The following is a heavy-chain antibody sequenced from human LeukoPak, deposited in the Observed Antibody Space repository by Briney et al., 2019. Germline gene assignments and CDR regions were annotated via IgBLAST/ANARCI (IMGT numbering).Heavy chain of an antibody. D-gene: IGHD3-16*01. J-gene: IGHJ4*02. Sequence: ASVKVSCKASGYTLNSYDINWVRQATGQGLEWMGWMNPDSGNTGYAQKFQGRVTMTRNTSISTAYMELSSLRSEDTAVYYCARRRGTFGGAGYYFSFWGQGTLVTVSS. CDR2: MNPDSGNT. CDR1: GYTLNSYD. CDR3: ARRRGTFGGAGYYFSF. V-gene: IGHV1-8*01.